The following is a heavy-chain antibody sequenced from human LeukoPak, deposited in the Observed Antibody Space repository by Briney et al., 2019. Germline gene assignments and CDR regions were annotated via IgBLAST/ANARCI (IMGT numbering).Heavy chain of an antibody. V-gene: IGHV3-23*01. D-gene: IGHD2-21*02. CDR3: AKDLATNFPYCGGDCFDAFDI. CDR2: ISGSGGSI. Sequence: GGSLRLSCAASGFTFSSYAMSWVRQAPGKGLEWVSAISGSGGSIYYADSVKGRFTISRDNSKNTLYLQMNSLRAEDTAVYYCAKDLATNFPYCGGDCFDAFDIWDQGTMVTVSS. J-gene: IGHJ3*02. CDR1: GFTFSSYA.